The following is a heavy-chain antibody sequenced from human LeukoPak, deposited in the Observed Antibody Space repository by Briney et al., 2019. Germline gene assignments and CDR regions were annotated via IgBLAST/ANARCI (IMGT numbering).Heavy chain of an antibody. CDR2: IYSGGTT. V-gene: IGHV3-23*03. CDR1: GVTFSGYA. CDR3: RREALL. Sequence: GGSLRLSCAAPGVTFSGYAMSWVRQAPGKGLEWVSLIYSGGTTYYTASVKGRVTVSRDNSKNTLYLQMNSLRAEVTAEYDCRREALLWGQGTLVTVSS. J-gene: IGHJ4*02.